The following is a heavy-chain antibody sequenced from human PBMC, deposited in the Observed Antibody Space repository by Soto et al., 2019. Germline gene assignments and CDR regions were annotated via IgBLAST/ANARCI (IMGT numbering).Heavy chain of an antibody. V-gene: IGHV5-10-1*01. J-gene: IGHJ6*02. Sequence: GESLKISCKGSGYSFTSYWISWVRQMPGKGLEWMGRIDPSDSYTNYSPSFQGHVTISADKSISTAYLQWSSLKASDTAMYYCARHPKPIAAAGYYYGMDVWGQGTTVTVSS. CDR1: GYSFTSYW. CDR3: ARHPKPIAAAGYYYGMDV. CDR2: IDPSDSYT. D-gene: IGHD6-13*01.